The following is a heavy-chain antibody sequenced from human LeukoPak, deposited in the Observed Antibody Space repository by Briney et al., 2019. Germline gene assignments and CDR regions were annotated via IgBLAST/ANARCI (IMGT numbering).Heavy chain of an antibody. Sequence: GGSLRLSCAASGFTFSSCAMHWVRQAPGKGLEWVAVISYDGSNKYYADSVKGRFTISRDNSKNTLYLQMNSLRAEDTAVYYCARDLRTGIYYYMDVWGKGTTVTVSS. CDR1: GFTFSSCA. V-gene: IGHV3-30*01. CDR3: ARDLRTGIYYYMDV. D-gene: IGHD1-14*01. CDR2: ISYDGSNK. J-gene: IGHJ6*03.